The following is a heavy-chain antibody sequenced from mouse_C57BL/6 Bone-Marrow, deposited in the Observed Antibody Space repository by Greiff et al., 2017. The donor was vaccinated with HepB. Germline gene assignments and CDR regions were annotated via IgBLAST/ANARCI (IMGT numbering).Heavy chain of an antibody. CDR1: GYTFTSYW. V-gene: IGHV1-64*01. CDR3: ARPYGSSYENFDY. CDR2: IHPNSGST. J-gene: IGHJ2*01. D-gene: IGHD1-1*01. Sequence: QVQLKQPGAELVKPGASVKLSCKASGYTFTSYWMHWVKQRPGQGLEWIGMIHPNSGSTNYNEKFKSKATLTVDKSSSTAYMQLSSLTSEDSAVYYCARPYGSSYENFDYWGQGTTLTVSS.